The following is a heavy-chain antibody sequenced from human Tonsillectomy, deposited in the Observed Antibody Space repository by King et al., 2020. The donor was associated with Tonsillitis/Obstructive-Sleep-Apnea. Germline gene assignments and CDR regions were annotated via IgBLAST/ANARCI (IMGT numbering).Heavy chain of an antibody. CDR1: GGSFSGYY. CDR3: ARIGDYYAFDI. CDR2: INHSGST. V-gene: IGHV4-34*01. Sequence: VQLQQWGAGLLKPSETLSLTCAVYGGSFSGYYWSWIRQPPGKGLEWIGEINHSGSTNYNPSLKSRVTISVDTSKNQFSLKLSSVTAADTAVYYCARIGDYYAFDIWGQGTMVTVSS. D-gene: IGHD4-17*01. J-gene: IGHJ3*02.